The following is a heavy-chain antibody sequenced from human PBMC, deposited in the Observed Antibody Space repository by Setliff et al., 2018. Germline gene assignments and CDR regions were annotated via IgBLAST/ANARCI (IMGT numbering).Heavy chain of an antibody. CDR2: IRSRNDGGTT. CDR1: GLTFSHAW. J-gene: IGHJ6*03. CDR3: TSAKLERRTGHHYYMDV. D-gene: IGHD1-1*01. Sequence: PGGSLRLSCAASGLTFSHAWMTWVRQSPGKGLERVGRIRSRNDGGTTDYAAPVKGRFTFSRDDSKNTLYLQMNNLKTEDTATYYCTSAKLERRTGHHYYMDVWGKGTTVTVSS. V-gene: IGHV3-15*01.